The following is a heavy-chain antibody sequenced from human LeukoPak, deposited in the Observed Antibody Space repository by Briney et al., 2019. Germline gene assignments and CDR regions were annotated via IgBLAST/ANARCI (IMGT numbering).Heavy chain of an antibody. V-gene: IGHV4-61*01. Sequence: TSETLSLTCTVSGGSVSSGSYYGSWIRQPPGKGLEWIGYVHYSGTANNNPSLNSRVTVSVDTSKNQFSLRLSSVTAADTAVYYCARAEGSSGRRIFDYWGQGTLVTVSS. CDR1: GGSVSSGSYY. CDR3: ARAEGSSGRRIFDY. D-gene: IGHD6-19*01. CDR2: VHYSGTA. J-gene: IGHJ4*02.